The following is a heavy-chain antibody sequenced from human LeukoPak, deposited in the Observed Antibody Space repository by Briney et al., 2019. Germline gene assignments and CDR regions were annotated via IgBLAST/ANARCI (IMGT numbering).Heavy chain of an antibody. Sequence: GGSLRLSCAASGFSFSTFVMHWVRQAPGKGLEWVAVIRPDGSHISYVDPVKGRFTISRDNAKNSLYLQMNSLRAEDTAVYYCARQYARWIQLWLPGYWGQGTLVTVSS. CDR2: IRPDGSHI. D-gene: IGHD5-18*01. CDR3: ARQYARWIQLWLPGY. J-gene: IGHJ4*02. V-gene: IGHV3-33*01. CDR1: GFSFSTFV.